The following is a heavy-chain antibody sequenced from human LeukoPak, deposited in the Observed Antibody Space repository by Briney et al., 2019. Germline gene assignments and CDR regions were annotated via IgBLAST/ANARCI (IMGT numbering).Heavy chain of an antibody. CDR1: GGSISSYH. V-gene: IGHV4-59*12. D-gene: IGHD5-18*01. CDR3: ARELDSYQYYFDY. J-gene: IGHJ4*02. Sequence: TETLSLTCTVSGGSISSYHWIWIRQPPGKGLEWIGYIHYSGRTNYNPSLKSRVTMSVDTSKNQFSLKLSSVTAADTAVYYCARELDSYQYYFDYWGQGTLVTVSS. CDR2: IHYSGRT.